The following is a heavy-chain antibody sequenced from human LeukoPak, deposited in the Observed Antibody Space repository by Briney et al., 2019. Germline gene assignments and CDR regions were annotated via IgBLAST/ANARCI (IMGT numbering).Heavy chain of an antibody. D-gene: IGHD5-24*01. V-gene: IGHV1-8*02. CDR2: MNPNSGNT. CDR1: GYTFTSYD. Sequence: ASVKVSCKASGYTFTSYDINWVRQATGQGLEWMGWMNPNSGNTGYAQKFQGRVTMTRDMSTSTVYMELSSLRSEDTAVYYCARAGGYNLPHFDYWGQGTLVTVSS. J-gene: IGHJ4*02. CDR3: ARAGGYNLPHFDY.